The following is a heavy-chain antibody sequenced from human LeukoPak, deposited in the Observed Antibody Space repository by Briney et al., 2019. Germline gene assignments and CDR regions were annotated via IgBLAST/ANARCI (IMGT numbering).Heavy chain of an antibody. CDR3: ARAGGDDILTGYPYYYGMDV. V-gene: IGHV1-69*13. D-gene: IGHD3-9*01. J-gene: IGHJ6*04. Sequence: ASVKVSCKASGGTFSSYAIGWVRQAPGQGREWMGGIIPIFGTANYAQKFQGRVTITADESTSTAYMELSSLRSEDTAVYYCARAGGDDILTGYPYYYGMDVWGKGTTVTVSS. CDR2: IIPIFGTA. CDR1: GGTFSSYA.